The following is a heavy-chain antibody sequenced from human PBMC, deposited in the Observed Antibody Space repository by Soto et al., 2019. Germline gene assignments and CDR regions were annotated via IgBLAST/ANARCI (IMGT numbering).Heavy chain of an antibody. J-gene: IGHJ5*02. CDR1: GASISGFY. V-gene: IGHV4-4*07. CDR2: IYATGTT. CDR3: VRDGTKTLRDWLHP. Sequence: SETLSLTCTVSGASISGFYWSWIRKSAGRGLEWIGRIYATGTTDYNPSLKSRVMMSVDTSKKQFSLKLRSVTAADTAVYYCVRDGTKTLRDWLHPSGQG. D-gene: IGHD1-1*01.